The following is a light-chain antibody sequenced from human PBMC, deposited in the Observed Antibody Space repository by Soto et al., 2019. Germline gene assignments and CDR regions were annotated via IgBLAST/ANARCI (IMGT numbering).Light chain of an antibody. V-gene: IGLV1-51*01. CDR3: GTWDSGLSAVV. J-gene: IGLJ2*01. Sequence: QSVLTQPPSVSAAPGQKVTISCSGSNSNIGNTYVSWYQQLPGTAPKLLIYDNNHRPSGIPDRFSGSKSGTSAILGITGLQTGDEADYYCGTWDSGLSAVVFGGGTQLTVL. CDR1: NSNIGNTY. CDR2: DNN.